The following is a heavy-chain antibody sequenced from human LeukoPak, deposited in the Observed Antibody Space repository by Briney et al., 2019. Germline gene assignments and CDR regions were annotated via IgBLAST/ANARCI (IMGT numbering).Heavy chain of an antibody. J-gene: IGHJ4*02. CDR3: ARAPGSSDWVPMFDY. CDR1: GYTFTSYG. D-gene: IGHD2-21*02. Sequence: GASVKVSCKASGYTFTSYGISWVRQAPGHGLEWMGWISAYNGNTNYAQKFQGRVTMTTDTSTTTVHMELRSLRSDDTAVYYCARAPGSSDWVPMFDYWGQGTQVTVSS. CDR2: ISAYNGNT. V-gene: IGHV1-18*01.